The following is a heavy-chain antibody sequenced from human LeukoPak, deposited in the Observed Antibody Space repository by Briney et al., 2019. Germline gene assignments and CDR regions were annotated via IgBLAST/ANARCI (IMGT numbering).Heavy chain of an antibody. CDR3: ARADYSSTWFHDYYYMDV. CDR2: LHYSGST. V-gene: IGHV4-59*01. J-gene: IGHJ6*03. D-gene: IGHD6-13*01. CDR1: GGSISGYY. Sequence: SETLSLTCTVSGGSISGYYWSWIRQPPGKGLEWIGYLHYSGSTNYNPSLKSRVTISVDTPKNQFSLKLSSVTAADTAVYYCARADYSSTWFHDYYYMDVWGKGTTVTVSS.